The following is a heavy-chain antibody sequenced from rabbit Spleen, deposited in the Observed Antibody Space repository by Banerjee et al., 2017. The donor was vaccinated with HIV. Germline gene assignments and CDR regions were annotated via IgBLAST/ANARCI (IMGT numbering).Heavy chain of an antibody. CDR3: ARDAGRGDYIDGVFNL. V-gene: IGHV1S40*01. Sequence: QSLEESGGDLVKPGASLTLTCKASGFDFSSSDYMCWVRQAPGKGLEWISCIVGSSSGFTYSATWAKGRFTCSKTSSTTVTLQMTSLTVADTATYFCARDAGRGDYIDGVFNLWGQGTLVTVS. CDR2: IVGSSSGFT. D-gene: IGHD8-1*01. CDR1: GFDFSSSDY. J-gene: IGHJ4*01.